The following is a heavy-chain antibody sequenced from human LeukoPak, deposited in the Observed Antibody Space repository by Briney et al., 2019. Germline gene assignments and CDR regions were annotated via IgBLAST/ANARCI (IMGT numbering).Heavy chain of an antibody. J-gene: IGHJ4*02. V-gene: IGHV3-21*01. D-gene: IGHD1-26*01. CDR2: ISNSGTYI. CDR1: GFTFSSYN. Sequence: GSLRLPCAASGFTFSSYNMNWVRQAPGKGLEWVSSISNSGTYIYYADSMKGRFTISRDNAKNSLHLQMNSLKVEDTAVYYCARDRIVGATIDYWGQGTLVTVSS. CDR3: ARDRIVGATIDY.